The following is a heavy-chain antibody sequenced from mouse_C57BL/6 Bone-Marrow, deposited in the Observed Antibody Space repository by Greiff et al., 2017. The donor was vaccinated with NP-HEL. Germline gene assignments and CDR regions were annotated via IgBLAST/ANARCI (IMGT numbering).Heavy chain of an antibody. D-gene: IGHD2-10*02. Sequence: EVQLVESGPGLVKPSQSLSLTCSVTGYSITSGYYWNWIRRFPGNKLEWVGSISYDGSNNYSPSLKNRISITRDTSKNQFFLKLNSVTAEDTATDYCARAYGNYLDYGGQGTTLTVSS. V-gene: IGHV3-6*01. CDR2: ISYDGSN. J-gene: IGHJ2*01. CDR1: GYSITSGYY. CDR3: ARAYGNYLDY.